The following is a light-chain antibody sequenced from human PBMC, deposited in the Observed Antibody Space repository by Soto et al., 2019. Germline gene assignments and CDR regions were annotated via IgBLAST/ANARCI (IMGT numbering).Light chain of an antibody. Sequence: DIQMTQSPATLSASFGDRVTITCRASQRISSWLAWYQQKPGKAPKVLIYAASTLQSGVPSRFRGSGSGTEFTLTISSLQPEDFATYYCQQLNSYPITFGQGTRLEIK. CDR3: QQLNSYPIT. V-gene: IGKV1-5*01. CDR2: AAS. CDR1: QRISSW. J-gene: IGKJ5*01.